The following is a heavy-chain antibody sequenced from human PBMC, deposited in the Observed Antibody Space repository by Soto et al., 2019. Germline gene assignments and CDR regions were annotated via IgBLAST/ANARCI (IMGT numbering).Heavy chain of an antibody. CDR1: GFTFSSYG. D-gene: IGHD1-26*01. Sequence: QVQLVESGGGVVQPGRSLRLSCAASGFTFSSYGMHWVRQAPGKGLEWVAVIWYDGSNKYYADSVKGRFTISRDNSKNTLYLQMNSLRAEDTAVYYCARDWLSVELTSLGYWGQGTLVTVSS. J-gene: IGHJ4*02. CDR3: ARDWLSVELTSLGY. CDR2: IWYDGSNK. V-gene: IGHV3-33*01.